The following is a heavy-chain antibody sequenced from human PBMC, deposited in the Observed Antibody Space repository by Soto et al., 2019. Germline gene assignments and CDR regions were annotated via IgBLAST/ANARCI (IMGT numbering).Heavy chain of an antibody. CDR3: ARSNPWKEPRDY. CDR1: GFTFTRFT. V-gene: IGHV1-3*01. D-gene: IGHD1-1*01. J-gene: IGHJ4*02. Sequence: QVPLVQSGAEVKKPGASVRVSCKTSGFTFTRFTMHWVRQAPGQRLEWMGWINGGSGDTKYSQKFQGRISFTRDTSASSAFMELSGLTSEDTALYYCARSNPWKEPRDYWGQGTLVTVSS. CDR2: INGGSGDT.